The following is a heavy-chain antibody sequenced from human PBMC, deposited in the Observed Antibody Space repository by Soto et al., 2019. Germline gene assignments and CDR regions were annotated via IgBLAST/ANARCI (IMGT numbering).Heavy chain of an antibody. Sequence: QVQLVQSGAEVRKPGASVKVSCQASGYTFSTYPITWVRQAPGQGLEWLGWINVYNGNTVYAQKLQGRVTMTTDTSTSTAYMELRSLRSDDTAIYFCARAATGSYHSAYWGQGTVVTVSS. D-gene: IGHD3-10*01. CDR2: INVYNGNT. J-gene: IGHJ4*02. CDR3: ARAATGSYHSAY. V-gene: IGHV1-18*04. CDR1: GYTFSTYP.